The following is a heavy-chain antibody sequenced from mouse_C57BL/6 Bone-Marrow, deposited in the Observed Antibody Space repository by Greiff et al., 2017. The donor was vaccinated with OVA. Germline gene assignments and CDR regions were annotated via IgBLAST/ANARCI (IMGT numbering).Heavy chain of an antibody. CDR1: GYTFTSYT. V-gene: IGHV1-4*01. Sequence: QVPLPQSGAELARPGASVKMSCKASGYTFTSYTIHWVKQRPGQGLAWIGYIDPTNDYTHYNQKFKGKATLTADKSSSTAYMQLSSLTSEDSAVYYCTRGYYFDYWGQGTTLTVSS. CDR2: IDPTNDYT. J-gene: IGHJ2*01. CDR3: TRGYYFDY.